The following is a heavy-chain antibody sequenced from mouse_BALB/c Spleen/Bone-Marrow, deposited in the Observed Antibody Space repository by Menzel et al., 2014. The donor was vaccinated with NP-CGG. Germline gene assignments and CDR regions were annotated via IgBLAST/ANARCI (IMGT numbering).Heavy chain of an antibody. J-gene: IGHJ4*01. CDR1: GYAFNLSW. Sequence: VQLQQSGPELVKPGASVKISCKASGYAFNLSWMNWAKQRPGQGLEWIGRIYPGGGDTSYNGKFKGKATLTADKSSSTAYMQLINLTSVDSAVYFCARTGIGLDYWGQGTSVTVSS. D-gene: IGHD4-1*01. V-gene: IGHV1-82*01. CDR3: ARTGIGLDY. CDR2: IYPGGGDT.